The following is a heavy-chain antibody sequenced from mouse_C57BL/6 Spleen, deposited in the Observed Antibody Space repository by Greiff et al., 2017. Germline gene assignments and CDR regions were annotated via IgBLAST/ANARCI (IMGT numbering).Heavy chain of an antibody. CDR3: ERDGTTVVAGYYAMDY. D-gene: IGHD1-1*01. J-gene: IGHJ4*01. Sequence: EVKLVESGGDLVKPGGSLKLSCAASGFTFSSYGMSWVRQTPDKRLEWVATISSGGSYTYYPDSVKGRFTISRDNAKNTLYLQMSSLKSEDTDMYYCERDGTTVVAGYYAMDYWGKGTSVTVSS. V-gene: IGHV5-6*01. CDR2: ISSGGSYT. CDR1: GFTFSSYG.